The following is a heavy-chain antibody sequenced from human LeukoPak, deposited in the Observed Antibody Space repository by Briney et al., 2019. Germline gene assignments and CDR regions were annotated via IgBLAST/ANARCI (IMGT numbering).Heavy chain of an antibody. D-gene: IGHD1-26*01. CDR3: AKVEDTVSGHYYYYYGMDV. V-gene: IGHV3-30-3*01. CDR2: ISYDGSNK. Sequence: PGGSLRLSCAASGFTFRSYAVHWVRQAPGKGQEWVAVISYDGSNKYYADCVKGRFTISRDNSKNTLYLQMNSLRAEDTAVYYCAKVEDTVSGHYYYYYGMDVWGQGTTVTVSS. J-gene: IGHJ6*02. CDR1: GFTFRSYA.